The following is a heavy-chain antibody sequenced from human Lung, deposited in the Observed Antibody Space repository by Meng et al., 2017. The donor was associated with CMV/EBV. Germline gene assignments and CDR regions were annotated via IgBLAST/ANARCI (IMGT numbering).Heavy chain of an antibody. D-gene: IGHD3-3*01. V-gene: IGHV4-39*07. CDR2: IYYSGST. CDR3: ARAGTDYDFWSGYFGSWFDP. CDR1: GGSISSYY. Sequence: GSLRLXCTVSGGSISSYYWGWIRQPPGKGLEWIGSIYYSGSTYYNPSLKSRVTISVDTSKNQFSLKLSSVTAADTAVYYRARAGTDYDFWSGYFGSWFDPWGQG. J-gene: IGHJ5*02.